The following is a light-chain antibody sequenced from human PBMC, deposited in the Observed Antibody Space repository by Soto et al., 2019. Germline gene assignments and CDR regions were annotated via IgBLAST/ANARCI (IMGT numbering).Light chain of an antibody. J-gene: IGKJ2*01. Sequence: EIVLTQSPGTLPLSPGERATLSSSASQSVSSNYLVWYQQKPGQAPRPLIYGASSRATGIPDRFSGSGSGTDFTLTISRLEPEDFAVYYCQQYANSPFTFGQGTKLEIK. CDR3: QQYANSPFT. CDR2: GAS. V-gene: IGKV3-20*01. CDR1: QSVSSNY.